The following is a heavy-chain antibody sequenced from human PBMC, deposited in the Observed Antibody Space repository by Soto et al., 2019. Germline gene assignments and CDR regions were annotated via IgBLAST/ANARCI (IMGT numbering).Heavy chain of an antibody. CDR1: GFTFSSYA. D-gene: IGHD6-13*01. V-gene: IGHV3-23*01. Sequence: EVQLLESGGGLVQPGGSLRLSCAASGFTFSSYAMSWVRQAPGKGLAWISAISGSGGSTYYADSVKGRFTISRDNSKKTLYLQMNSLRAEDTAVYYCAKDSGIAAAGLWFDPWGQGTLVTVS. CDR2: ISGSGGST. CDR3: AKDSGIAAAGLWFDP. J-gene: IGHJ5*02.